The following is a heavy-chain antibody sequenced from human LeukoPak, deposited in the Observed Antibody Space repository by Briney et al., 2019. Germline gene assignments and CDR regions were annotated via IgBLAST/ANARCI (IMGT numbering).Heavy chain of an antibody. CDR3: ASRPPISGGWY. V-gene: IGHV4-31*03. Sequence: PSETLSLTCTVSGGSISSGGYYWSWLRQHPGKGLEWIGYIYYSGSTYYNPSLKSRVTISVDTSKNQFSLKLSSVTAADTAVYYCASRPPISGGWYWGQGTLVTVSS. CDR1: GGSISSGGYY. CDR2: IYYSGST. D-gene: IGHD2-15*01. J-gene: IGHJ4*02.